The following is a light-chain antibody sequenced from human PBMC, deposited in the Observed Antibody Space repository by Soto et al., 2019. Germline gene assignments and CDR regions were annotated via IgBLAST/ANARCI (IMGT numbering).Light chain of an antibody. CDR2: RNN. Sequence: QSVRTQPPSASGTPGQRVTISCSGSSSNIGSNYVYWYQQLPGTAPKLLIYRNNQRPSGVPDRFSGSKSGTSASLAISGLRSEDEADYYCAAWDDSLSGFYAFGTGTKVTVL. CDR3: AAWDDSLSGFYA. CDR1: SSNIGSNY. J-gene: IGLJ1*01. V-gene: IGLV1-47*01.